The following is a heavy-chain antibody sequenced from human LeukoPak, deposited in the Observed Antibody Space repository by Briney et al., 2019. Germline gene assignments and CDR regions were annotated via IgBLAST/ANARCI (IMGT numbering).Heavy chain of an antibody. J-gene: IGHJ4*02. CDR3: AKDRGSSCYSATDY. CDR2: ISGSGGST. CDR1: GFTFTTYS. Sequence: GGSLRLSCAASGFTFTTYSMSWVRQAPGKGLESVSAISGSGGSTYFADSVKGRFTISRDNSKNTLYLQMNSLRAEDTAVYYCAKDRGSSCYSATDYWGQGTLVTVSS. D-gene: IGHD2-15*01. V-gene: IGHV3-23*01.